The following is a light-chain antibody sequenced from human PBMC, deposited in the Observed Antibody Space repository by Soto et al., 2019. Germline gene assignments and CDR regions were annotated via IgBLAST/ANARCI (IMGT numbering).Light chain of an antibody. V-gene: IGKV1-5*03. J-gene: IGKJ1*01. CDR2: KTS. CDR3: QHWTDYSWT. CDR1: QSLTRW. Sequence: DIHMTQSPSTLTASVGDRVTITCRASQSLTRWLAWYQQKPGKAPNLLIYKTSSLESGVPSRFSGSGSGTEFTLTISSLQPDDFATYYCQHWTDYSWTFGQGTKVEV.